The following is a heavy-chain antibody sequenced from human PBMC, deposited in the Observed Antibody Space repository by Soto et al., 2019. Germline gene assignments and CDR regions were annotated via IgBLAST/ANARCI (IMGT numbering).Heavy chain of an antibody. CDR1: GASIRSGVFS. V-gene: IGHV4-30-2*06. D-gene: IGHD5-18*01. J-gene: IGHJ6*02. CDR3: AGSLQLWLYYYYYYGMDV. CDR2: IYYSGNT. Sequence: SETLSLTCAVSGASIRSGVFSWSWIRQSPGKGLELIGYIYYSGNTNYNPSLKSRVTISVDTSKNQFSLKLSSVTAADTAVYYCAGSLQLWLYYYYYYGMDVWGQGTTVTVSS.